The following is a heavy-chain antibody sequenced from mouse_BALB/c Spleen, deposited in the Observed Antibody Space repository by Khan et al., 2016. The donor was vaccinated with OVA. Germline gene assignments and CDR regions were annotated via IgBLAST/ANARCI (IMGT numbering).Heavy chain of an antibody. D-gene: IGHD4-1*01. CDR2: ISSGGDYT. V-gene: IGHV5-6*01. CDR1: GFTFSSYS. J-gene: IGHJ3*01. Sequence: EVQLVESGGDLVKPGGSLKLSCAASGFTFSSYSMSWVRQTPDKRLEWVATISSGGDYTYYPDSVKGRFTISRDNAKNTLHLQMSSLKSEDTAMYYCASHLTGSFAYWGQGTLVTVSA. CDR3: ASHLTGSFAY.